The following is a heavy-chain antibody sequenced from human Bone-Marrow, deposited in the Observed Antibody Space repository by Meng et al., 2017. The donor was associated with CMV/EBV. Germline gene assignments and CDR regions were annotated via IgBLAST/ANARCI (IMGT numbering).Heavy chain of an antibody. J-gene: IGHJ4*02. V-gene: IGHV3-20*04. CDR3: ARVAGGCSPEKCYSRDLDY. D-gene: IGHD2-8*01. CDR2: INWQGDRT. CDR1: GFNFDDYG. Sequence: GESLKISCTASGFNFDDYGMSWVRQVPGKGLEWVACINWQGDRTDYADSVKGRFTISRDNAKNSLYLQMNRLRDDDAALYYRARVAGGCSPEKCYSRDLDYWGQGTLVTVSS.